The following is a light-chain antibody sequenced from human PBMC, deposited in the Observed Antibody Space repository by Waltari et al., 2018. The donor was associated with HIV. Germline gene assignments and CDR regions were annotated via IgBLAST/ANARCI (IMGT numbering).Light chain of an antibody. V-gene: IGKV1-13*02. J-gene: IGKJ5*01. CDR3: QQYKTFPLT. Sequence: AILLTQTPPSLSSSVADRATITCRASQAVFPAIGWYQQKPGRPPQLLIYDASTLQSGVSLRFSGRGSVTNFSLTVNTLHPEDFATYYCQQYKTFPLTFGQGTRVEIK. CDR2: DAS. CDR1: QAVFPA.